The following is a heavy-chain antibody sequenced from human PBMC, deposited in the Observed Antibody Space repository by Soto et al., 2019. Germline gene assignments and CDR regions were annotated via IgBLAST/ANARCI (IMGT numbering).Heavy chain of an antibody. J-gene: IGHJ3*02. V-gene: IGHV1-46*01. CDR1: GYTFTSYY. Sequence: ASVKVSCKASGYTFTSYYMHWVRQAPGQGLEWMGIINPSGGSTSYAQKFQGRVTMTRDTSTSTVHMELSSLRSEDTAVYYCARGVERITMIVVVIASPLDAFDIWGQGTMVTVSS. D-gene: IGHD3-22*01. CDR3: ARGVERITMIVVVIASPLDAFDI. CDR2: INPSGGST.